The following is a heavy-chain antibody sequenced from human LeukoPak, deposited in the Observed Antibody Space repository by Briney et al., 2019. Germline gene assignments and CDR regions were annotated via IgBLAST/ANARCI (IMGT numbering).Heavy chain of an antibody. CDR1: GFTFSTYA. J-gene: IGHJ4*02. Sequence: GGSLRLSCEASGFTFSTYAMHWVRQAPGKGLEWVALISHDGSDKNYADSVKGRFTISRDNSNSTLYLQMDSLRGDDAAVYYCAKAVGSISWSFDYWGQGTQVTVSS. CDR2: ISHDGSDK. CDR3: AKAVGSISWSFDY. V-gene: IGHV3-30*18. D-gene: IGHD6-13*01.